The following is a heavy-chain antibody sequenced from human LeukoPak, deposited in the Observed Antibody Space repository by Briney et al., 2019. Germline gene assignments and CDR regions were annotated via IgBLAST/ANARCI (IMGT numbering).Heavy chain of an antibody. CDR2: IYHSGST. J-gene: IGHJ6*03. D-gene: IGHD3-3*01. V-gene: IGHV4-38-2*01. CDR1: GYSISSGYY. CDR3: ARHNTYYDFWSGYYPYYYYYYMDV. Sequence: SETLSLTRSVSGYSISSGYYWGWIRQPPGKGLEWIGSIYHSGSTYYNPSLKSRVTISVDTSKNQFSLKLSSVTAADTAVYYCARHNTYYDFWSGYYPYYYYYYMDVWGKGTTVTVSS.